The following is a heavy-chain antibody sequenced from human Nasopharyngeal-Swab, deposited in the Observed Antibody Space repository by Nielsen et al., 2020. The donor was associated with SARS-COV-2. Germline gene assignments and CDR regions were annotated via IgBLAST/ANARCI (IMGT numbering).Heavy chain of an antibody. V-gene: IGHV4-39*07. CDR2: IYYSGST. J-gene: IGHJ4*02. Sequence: WIRQPPGKGLEWIGSIYYSGSTYYNPSPKSRVTISVDTSKNQFSLKLSSVTAADTAVYYCARDGAYSSSSPGDYWGQGTLVTVSS. D-gene: IGHD6-6*01. CDR3: ARDGAYSSSSPGDY.